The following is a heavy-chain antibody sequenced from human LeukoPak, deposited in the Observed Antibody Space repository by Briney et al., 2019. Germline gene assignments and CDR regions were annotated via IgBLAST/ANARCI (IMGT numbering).Heavy chain of an antibody. CDR3: ARGGRYYYGSGRLDY. CDR2: INSSGSTI. J-gene: IGHJ4*02. D-gene: IGHD3-10*01. CDR1: GFTFSSYE. V-gene: IGHV3-48*03. Sequence: GGSLRLSCAASGFTFSSYEMNWVRQAPGKGLEWVSYINSSGSTIYYADSVKGRFTISRDNAKNSLYLQMNSLRAEDTAVYYCARGGRYYYGSGRLDYWGQGTLVTVSS.